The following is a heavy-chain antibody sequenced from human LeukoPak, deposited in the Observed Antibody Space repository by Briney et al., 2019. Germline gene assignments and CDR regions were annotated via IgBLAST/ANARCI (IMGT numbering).Heavy chain of an antibody. CDR2: IKQDGSEK. CDR3: ARDSSPTVTITDDY. D-gene: IGHD4-17*01. V-gene: IGHV3-7*01. Sequence: PGGSLRLSCTTSGFTFSSYWMSWVRQAPGKGLEWVANIKQDGSEKYYVDSVKGRFTISRDNAKNSLYLQMNSLRAEDTAVYYCARDSSPTVTITDDYWGQGTLVTVSS. CDR1: GFTFSSYW. J-gene: IGHJ4*02.